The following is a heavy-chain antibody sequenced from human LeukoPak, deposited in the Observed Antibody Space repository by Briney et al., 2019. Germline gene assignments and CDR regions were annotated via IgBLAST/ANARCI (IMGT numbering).Heavy chain of an antibody. D-gene: IGHD3-22*01. CDR3: ARTDSSGYYHREN. J-gene: IGHJ4*02. V-gene: IGHV4-34*01. CDR2: INHSGST. Sequence: SETLSLTCAVYGGSFSGYYWSWIRQPPGKGLEWIGEINHSGSTNYNPSLKSRVTISVDTSKNQFSLKLSSVTAADTAVYYCARTDSSGYYHRENWGQGTLVTVSS. CDR1: GGSFSGYY.